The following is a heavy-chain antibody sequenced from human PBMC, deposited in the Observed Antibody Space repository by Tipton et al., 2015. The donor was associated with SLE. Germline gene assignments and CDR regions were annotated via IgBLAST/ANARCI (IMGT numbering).Heavy chain of an antibody. V-gene: IGHV4-34*01. CDR3: ARTQDTLGGVIAPFDY. D-gene: IGHD3-16*02. Sequence: TLSLTCAVYGGSFSGYYWSWIRQPPGKGLEWIGDASYSGRPNFNPSLKSRVTVSVDTSKNQISLRLSSVTAADSAVYYCARTQDTLGGVIAPFDYWGQGTLVTVSS. J-gene: IGHJ4*02. CDR2: ASYSGRP. CDR1: GGSFSGYY.